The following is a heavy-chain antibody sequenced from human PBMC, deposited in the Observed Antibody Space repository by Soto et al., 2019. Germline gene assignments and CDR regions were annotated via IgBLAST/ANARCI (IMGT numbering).Heavy chain of an antibody. D-gene: IGHD2-15*01. Sequence: QVQLQESGPGLVKPSQTLSLTCTVSGCSISSGDYYWSWIRQPPGKGLEWIGYTYYSGGTSYNPSLKSRVTISADTSKNQFSLKVSSVTAADTAVYYCASKYCGGGSCSSDYWGQGTLVTVSS. CDR3: ASKYCGGGSCSSDY. V-gene: IGHV4-30-4*01. CDR1: GCSISSGDYY. CDR2: TYYSGGT. J-gene: IGHJ4*02.